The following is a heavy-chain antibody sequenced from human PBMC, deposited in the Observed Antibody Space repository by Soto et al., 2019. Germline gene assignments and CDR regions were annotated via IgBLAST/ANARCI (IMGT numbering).Heavy chain of an antibody. J-gene: IGHJ4*02. CDR3: AALGVNFDH. CDR2: IGVGRGNR. Sequence: VSDQACRFTFPSSAVQLLRQARRQRREGIGWIGVGRGNRHYAQKFQQRDTITRDISTNTAYMEPSSQRSDGTAEYYCAALGVNFDHWGQGTLVNVSS. CDR1: RFTFPSSA. V-gene: IGHV1-58*01.